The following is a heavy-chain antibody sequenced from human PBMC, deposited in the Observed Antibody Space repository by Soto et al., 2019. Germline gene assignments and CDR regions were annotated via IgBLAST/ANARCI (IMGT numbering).Heavy chain of an antibody. CDR3: AKGIVAYYYYYGMDV. V-gene: IGHV3-30*18. D-gene: IGHD5-12*01. CDR1: GFSFSNYV. CDR2: ISYDGSDK. J-gene: IGHJ6*02. Sequence: QVQLVESGGGVVQPGTSLRLSCAASGFSFSNYVMHWVRQAPGKGLEWVALISYDGSDKYYAGSVKGRFTISRDNSKNTLYLQINSLRAEETSVYYCAKGIVAYYYYYGMDVWGQGTTVTVSS.